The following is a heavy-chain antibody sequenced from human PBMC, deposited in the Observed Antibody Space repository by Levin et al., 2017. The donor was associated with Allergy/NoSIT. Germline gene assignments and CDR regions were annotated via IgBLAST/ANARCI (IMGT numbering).Heavy chain of an antibody. Sequence: GGSLRLSCAASGFTFSSYAMYWVRQAPGKGLEWVALISHDGSNEHYADSVKGRFTISRDNSKNTLYLQMNSLRDEDTAVYYCARDPTFYYGLGSSPNYYYYTMDVWGQGTTVTVSS. CDR1: GFTFSSYA. CDR2: ISHDGSNE. D-gene: IGHD3-10*01. V-gene: IGHV3-30*04. CDR3: ARDPTFYYGLGSSPNYYYYTMDV. J-gene: IGHJ6*02.